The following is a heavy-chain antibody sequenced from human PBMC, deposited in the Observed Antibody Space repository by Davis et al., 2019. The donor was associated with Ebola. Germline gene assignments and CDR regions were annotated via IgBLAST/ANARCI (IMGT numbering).Heavy chain of an antibody. V-gene: IGHV3-23*01. CDR2: ISGSGGST. CDR3: AREEWYYGSGTYYSPYYFDY. D-gene: IGHD3-10*01. Sequence: PGGSLRLSCTASGFTFSSYAMSWVRQAPGKGLEWVSAISGSGGSTYYADSVKGRFTISRDNSKNTPYLQMNSLRAEDTAVYYCAREEWYYGSGTYYSPYYFDYWGQGTLVTVSS. CDR1: GFTFSSYA. J-gene: IGHJ4*02.